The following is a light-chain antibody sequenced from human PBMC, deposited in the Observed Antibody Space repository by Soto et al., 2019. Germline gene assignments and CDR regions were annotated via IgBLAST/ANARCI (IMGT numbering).Light chain of an antibody. CDR2: GAS. CDR1: QSVSGTY. V-gene: IGKV3-20*01. J-gene: IGKJ1*01. Sequence: EIVLTQSPGTVSLSSGEGATLSCRASQSVSGTYLAWYQQKPGQAPRLLIYGASTRATGIPDRFSGSGSGTDFTLTISRLEPEDFAVYYCQQYGNSPRTFGQGTKVEIK. CDR3: QQYGNSPRT.